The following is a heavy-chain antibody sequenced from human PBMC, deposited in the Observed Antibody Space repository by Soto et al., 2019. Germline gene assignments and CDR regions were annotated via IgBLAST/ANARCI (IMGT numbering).Heavy chain of an antibody. D-gene: IGHD6-19*01. V-gene: IGHV1-69*13. J-gene: IGHJ3*02. CDR2: IIPIFGTA. CDR1: GGTFSSYA. CDR3: ARDGEGIAVPGNSFDI. Sequence: SVKVSCKASGGTFSSYAISWVRQAPGQGLEWMGGIIPIFGTANYAQKFQGRVTITADESTSTAYMELSSLRSEDTAVYYCARDGEGIAVPGNSFDIWGQGTMVTVSS.